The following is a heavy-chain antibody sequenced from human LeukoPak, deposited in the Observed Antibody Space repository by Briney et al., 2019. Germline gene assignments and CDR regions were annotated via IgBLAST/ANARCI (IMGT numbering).Heavy chain of an antibody. CDR1: GYTYTSYG. D-gene: IGHD3-10*01. V-gene: IGHV1-18*04. CDR2: ISAYNGNT. J-gene: IGHJ4*02. Sequence: ASVKVSCKASGYTYTSYGVSWVRQAPGQGLEWMGWISAYNGNTNYAQKLQGRLTMTTDTSTSTAYMELRSLRSDDTAVYYCAREGGWFGELLTTIDYWGQGTLVTVSS. CDR3: AREGGWFGELLTTIDY.